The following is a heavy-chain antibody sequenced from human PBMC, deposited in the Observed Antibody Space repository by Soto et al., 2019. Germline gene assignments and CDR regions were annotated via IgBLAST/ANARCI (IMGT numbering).Heavy chain of an antibody. V-gene: IGHV3-30*05. Sequence: GGSLRLSCAASGFTLSRYGMHWVRQAPGKGLEWVAVISFEGNTQYYADSVKGRFTISRDNSKDTLSLQIHSLRPEDTAVYYCARGAEHQLLSRDYFYGMDVWGQGTTVTVSS. CDR3: ARGAEHQLLSRDYFYGMDV. J-gene: IGHJ6*02. CDR1: GFTLSRYG. D-gene: IGHD1-1*01. CDR2: ISFEGNTQ.